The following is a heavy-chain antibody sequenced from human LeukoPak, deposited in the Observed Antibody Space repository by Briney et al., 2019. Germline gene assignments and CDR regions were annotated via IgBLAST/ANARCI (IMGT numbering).Heavy chain of an antibody. D-gene: IGHD3-22*01. V-gene: IGHV1-8*03. CDR3: ARVYYYDSSGYYGNYYYYYYMDV. J-gene: IGHJ6*03. CDR1: GYTFTSYD. Sequence: ASVKVSCKASGYTFTSYDINWVRQATGQGLEWMGWVNPNSGNTGYAQKFQGRVTITRNTSISTAYMELSSLRSEDTAVYYCARVYYYDSSGYYGNYYYYYYMDVWGKGTTVTVSS. CDR2: VNPNSGNT.